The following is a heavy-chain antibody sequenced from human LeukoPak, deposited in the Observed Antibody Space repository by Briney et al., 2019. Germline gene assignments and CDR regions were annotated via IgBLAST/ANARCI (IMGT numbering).Heavy chain of an antibody. CDR1: GFTFSSYG. Sequence: PGGSLRLSCEASGFTFSSYGMSWVRQAPGKGLEWVANIEEDGSEKYYVDSVKGRFTISRDNAKNSLYLQMNSLRAEDTAVYYCARVSWPYYFDYWGQGTLVTVSS. CDR3: ARVSWPYYFDY. V-gene: IGHV3-7*01. D-gene: IGHD5/OR15-5a*01. CDR2: IEEDGSEK. J-gene: IGHJ4*02.